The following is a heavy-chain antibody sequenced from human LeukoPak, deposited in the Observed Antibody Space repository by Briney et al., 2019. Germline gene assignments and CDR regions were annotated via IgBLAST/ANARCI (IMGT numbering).Heavy chain of an antibody. CDR2: ISSSSSYI. CDR1: RFTFSSYS. Sequence: GGSLRLSCAASRFTFSSYSMNWVRQAPGKGLEWVSSISSSSSYIYYADSVKGRFTISRDNAKNSLYLQMNSLRAEDTAVYYCARDLIREGIDYWGQGTLVTVSS. V-gene: IGHV3-21*01. D-gene: IGHD3-10*01. CDR3: ARDLIREGIDY. J-gene: IGHJ4*02.